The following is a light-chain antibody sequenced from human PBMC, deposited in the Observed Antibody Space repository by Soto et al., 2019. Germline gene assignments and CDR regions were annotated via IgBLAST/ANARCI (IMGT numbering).Light chain of an antibody. CDR3: QQRSNWRELT. CDR2: DAS. Sequence: EIVLTQSPATLSLSPGERATLSCRASQSVSSSLAWYQQKPGQAPRLLIYDASNRAAGIPARFSGSGSGTDFTLTISSLEPEAFAVYYCQQRSNWRELTFGGGTKVEIQ. CDR1: QSVSSS. J-gene: IGKJ4*01. V-gene: IGKV3-11*01.